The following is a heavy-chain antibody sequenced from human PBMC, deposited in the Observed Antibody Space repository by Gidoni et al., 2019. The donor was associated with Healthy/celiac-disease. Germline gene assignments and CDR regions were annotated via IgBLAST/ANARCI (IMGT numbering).Heavy chain of an antibody. Sequence: EVQLLESGGGLVQPGGSLLLSCAACGITFSSYGMSWVRQAPGQGLEWVSAISGSCGSTYYADSVKVRFTISRDNSKNTLYLQMNSLRAEDTAVYYCAKAIGPLMTTYDYWGQGTLVTVSS. CDR2: ISGSCGST. CDR1: GITFSSYG. V-gene: IGHV3-23*01. J-gene: IGHJ4*02. D-gene: IGHD4-17*01. CDR3: AKAIGPLMTTYDY.